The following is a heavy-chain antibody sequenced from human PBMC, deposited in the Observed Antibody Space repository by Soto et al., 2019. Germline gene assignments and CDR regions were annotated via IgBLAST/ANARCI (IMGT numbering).Heavy chain of an antibody. V-gene: IGHV3-23*01. D-gene: IGHD6-13*01. J-gene: IGHJ6*02. CDR2: ISGSGGST. CDR3: AKDIAPGYYYYGMDV. Sequence: GGSLILSCAASGFTFSSYAMSWVRQATGKGLEWVSAISGSGGSTYYADSVKGRFTISRDNSKNTLYLQMNSLRAEDTAVYYCAKDIAPGYYYYGMDVWGQGTTVTVSS. CDR1: GFTFSSYA.